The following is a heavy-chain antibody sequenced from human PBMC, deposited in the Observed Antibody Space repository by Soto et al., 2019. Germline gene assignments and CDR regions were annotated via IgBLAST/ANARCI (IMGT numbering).Heavy chain of an antibody. V-gene: IGHV4-59*08. D-gene: IGHD3-10*01. CDR3: ARLLRGPYYFDY. J-gene: IGHJ4*02. CDR2: IYYSGTT. Sequence: PSETLSLTCTVAGGSISSYYLSWIRQPPGKGLEWIGYIYYSGTTYYNPSLESRVTISVDTSKNQFSLKLSSVTAADTAVYYCARLLRGPYYFDYWGQGTLVTVSS. CDR1: GGSISSYY.